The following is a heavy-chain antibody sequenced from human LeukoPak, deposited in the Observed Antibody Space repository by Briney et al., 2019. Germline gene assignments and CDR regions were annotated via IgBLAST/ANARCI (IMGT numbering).Heavy chain of an antibody. CDR2: ISSSSSYI. Sequence: GGSLRLSCAASGFTFSSYSMNWVRQAPGKGLERVSSISSSSSYIYYADSVKGRFTISRDNAKNSLYLQMNSLRAEDTAVYYCARVGGGNSMARAFDIWGQGTMVTVSS. CDR3: ARVGGGNSMARAFDI. CDR1: GFTFSSYS. V-gene: IGHV3-21*01. J-gene: IGHJ3*02. D-gene: IGHD4-23*01.